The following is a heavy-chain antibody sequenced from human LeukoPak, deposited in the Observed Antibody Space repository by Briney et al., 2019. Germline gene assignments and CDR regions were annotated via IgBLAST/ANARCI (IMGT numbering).Heavy chain of an antibody. CDR1: GYSFTSYW. CDR2: IYPGDSDT. CDR3: AGLYSRGHLYYYMDV. V-gene: IGHV5-51*01. D-gene: IGHD1-26*01. Sequence: GGSLRLSCKGSGYSFTSYWIGWVRQMPGKGLEWMGIIYPGDSDTRYSPSFQGQVTISADKSISTAYLQWSSLKASDTAMYYCAGLYSRGHLYYYMDVWGKGTTVTVSS. J-gene: IGHJ6*03.